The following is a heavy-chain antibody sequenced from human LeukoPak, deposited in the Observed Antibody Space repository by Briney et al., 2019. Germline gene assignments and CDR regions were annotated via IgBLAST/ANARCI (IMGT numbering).Heavy chain of an antibody. J-gene: IGHJ4*02. V-gene: IGHV3-30*01. CDR1: GFTFSNYA. D-gene: IGHD3-10*01. CDR2: ISSGGVYE. Sequence: GRSLRLSCEACGFTFSNYAMHWVRQAPGKGLEWVSIISSGGVYEYYADSVKGRFTITRDNSKNTLYLQLNSLRPEDTAVYYCARDSTYYYDSGSSGPHDFDNWGQGTLVTVSS. CDR3: ARDSTYYYDSGSSGPHDFDN.